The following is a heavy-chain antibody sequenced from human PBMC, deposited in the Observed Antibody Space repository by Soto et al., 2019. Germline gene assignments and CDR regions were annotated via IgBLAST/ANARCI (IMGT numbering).Heavy chain of an antibody. V-gene: IGHV5-10-1*01. J-gene: IGHJ6*02. CDR2: IDPSDSYT. D-gene: IGHD4-17*01. CDR1: GYSFTSYW. CDR3: ARHPTSTVVTSYYYGMDV. Sequence: RGESLKISCKGSGYSFTSYWISWVRQMPGKGLEWMGRIDPSDSYTNYSPSFQGHVTISADKSISTAYLQWSSLKASDTAMYYCARHPTSTVVTSYYYGMDVWGPGTTVTVSS.